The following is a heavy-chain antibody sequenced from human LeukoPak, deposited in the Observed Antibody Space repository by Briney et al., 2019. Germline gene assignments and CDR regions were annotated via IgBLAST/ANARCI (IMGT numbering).Heavy chain of an antibody. V-gene: IGHV3-66*01. CDR3: AKDRSYSGGAQDY. CDR1: GFTVSRNY. Sequence: GGSLRLSCAASGFTVSRNYMSWVRQAPGKGLEWVSVIYSGGSTYYADSVKGRFTISRDNSKNTLYLQMNSLRAEDTAVYYCAKDRSYSGGAQDYWGQGTLVTVSS. D-gene: IGHD1-26*01. CDR2: IYSGGST. J-gene: IGHJ4*02.